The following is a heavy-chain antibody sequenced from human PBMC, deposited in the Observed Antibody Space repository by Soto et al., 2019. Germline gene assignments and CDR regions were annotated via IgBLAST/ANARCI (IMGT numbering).Heavy chain of an antibody. CDR3: ARPRGFGSDYDY. CDR1: GGSFSGYY. J-gene: IGHJ4*02. V-gene: IGHV4-34*01. D-gene: IGHD4-17*01. CDR2: INHSGST. Sequence: SETLSLTCAVYGGSFSGYYWSWIRQPPGKGLEWIGEINHSGSTNYNPSLKSRVTISVDTSKNQFSLKLSSVTAADTAVYYCARPRGFGSDYDYWGQGTLVTVSS.